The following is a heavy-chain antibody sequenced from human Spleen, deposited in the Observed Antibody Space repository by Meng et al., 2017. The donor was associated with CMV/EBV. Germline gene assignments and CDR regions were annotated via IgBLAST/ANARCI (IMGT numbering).Heavy chain of an antibody. D-gene: IGHD4-11*01. CDR3: ARDRGLYSDYVYYFDY. V-gene: IGHV3-30*04. Sequence: SACTFSTHAMNWVRQAPGKGLEWVAVISYDGSNKYYSDSVKGRFTISRDNSKNTLYLHMNRLRGEDTAVYYCARDRGLYSDYVYYFDYWGQGTLVTVSS. J-gene: IGHJ4*02. CDR2: ISYDGSNK. CDR1: ACTFSTHA.